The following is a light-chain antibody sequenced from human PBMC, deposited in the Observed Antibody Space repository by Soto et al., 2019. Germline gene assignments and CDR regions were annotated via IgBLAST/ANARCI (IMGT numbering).Light chain of an antibody. CDR2: DAS. Sequence: DIQMTQSPSTLSASVGDRVTITCRASQGINSYLAWYQQKPGKXPXXLIYDASSLESGVPSRFSGSGSGKDFTPTISSLQPDDVATYYCQQYNSYSTFGQGTKVDIK. CDR3: QQYNSYST. J-gene: IGKJ1*01. V-gene: IGKV1-5*01. CDR1: QGINSY.